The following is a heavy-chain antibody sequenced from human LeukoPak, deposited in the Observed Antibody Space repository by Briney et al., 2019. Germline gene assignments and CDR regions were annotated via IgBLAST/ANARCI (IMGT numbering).Heavy chain of an antibody. CDR3: ARDRGDFWSGYPFDY. J-gene: IGHJ4*02. V-gene: IGHV1-46*01. Sequence: ASVKVSCKASGYTFTSYYIHWVRQAPGQGLEWMGIINPSGGSTTYAQKFQGRVTITADKSTSTAYMELSSLRSEDTAVYYCARDRGDFWSGYPFDYWGQGTLVTVSS. D-gene: IGHD3-3*01. CDR1: GYTFTSYY. CDR2: INPSGGST.